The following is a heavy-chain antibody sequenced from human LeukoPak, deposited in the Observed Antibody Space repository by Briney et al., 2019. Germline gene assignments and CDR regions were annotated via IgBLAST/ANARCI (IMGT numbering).Heavy chain of an antibody. CDR3: ARRATYYYDSSGYYLDY. J-gene: IGHJ4*02. CDR1: GFSLSTSGVG. D-gene: IGHD3-22*01. CDR2: IYWDDDK. Sequence: SGPTLVKPTQTLTLTCTFSGFSLSTSGVGVGWIRQPPGKALEWLALIYWDDDKRYSPSLKSRLTITKDTSKNQVVLTMTNMDPVDTATYYCARRATYYYDSSGYYLDYWGQGTLVTVSS. V-gene: IGHV2-5*02.